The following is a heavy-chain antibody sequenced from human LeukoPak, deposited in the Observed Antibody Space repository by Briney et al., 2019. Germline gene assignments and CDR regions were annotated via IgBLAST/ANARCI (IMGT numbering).Heavy chain of an antibody. CDR3: AREDSGSYYNYYYFYMDV. Sequence: PSETLSLTCTVSGGSISSSSYYWGWIRQPPGKGLEWLGSIYYSGSTYYNPSLKSRVTISVDTSKNQFSLKLSSVTAADTAVYYCAREDSGSYYNYYYFYMDVWGKGTTVTISS. V-gene: IGHV4-39*07. CDR2: IYYSGST. D-gene: IGHD3-10*01. J-gene: IGHJ6*03. CDR1: GGSISSSSYY.